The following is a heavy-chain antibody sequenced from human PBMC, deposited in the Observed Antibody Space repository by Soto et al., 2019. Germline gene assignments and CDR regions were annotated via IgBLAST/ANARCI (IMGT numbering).Heavy chain of an antibody. CDR1: GFTFGSHW. V-gene: IGHV3-7*05. CDR3: ARGSGYCRSLDCNGDAFDI. CDR2: IKEDGSAR. J-gene: IGHJ3*02. Sequence: EGQLVESGGGLVQPGGSLRLSCAASGFTFGSHWMRWVRHSPGKGLEWVANIKEDGSARYYVYSVKGRFTISIDNAKSSLSRQMNDLRAEDTAVYFCARGSGYCRSLDCNGDAFDIWGQGTMVSVSS. D-gene: IGHD2-2*01.